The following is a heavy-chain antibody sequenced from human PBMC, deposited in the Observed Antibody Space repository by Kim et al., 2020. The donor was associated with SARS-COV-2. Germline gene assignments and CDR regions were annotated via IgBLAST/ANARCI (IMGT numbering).Heavy chain of an antibody. CDR3: ARDGVSWYYYGSGFDY. V-gene: IGHV3-33*05. Sequence: GGSLRLSCAASGFTFSSYGMHWVRQAPGKGLEWVAVISYDGSNKYYADSVKGRFTISRDNSKNTLYLQMNSLRAEDTAVYYCARDGVSWYYYGSGFDYWGQGTLVTVSS. J-gene: IGHJ4*02. CDR1: GFTFSSYG. D-gene: IGHD3-10*01. CDR2: ISYDGSNK.